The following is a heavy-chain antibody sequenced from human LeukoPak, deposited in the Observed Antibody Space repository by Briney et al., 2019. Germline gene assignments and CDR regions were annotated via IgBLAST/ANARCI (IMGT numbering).Heavy chain of an antibody. CDR2: IYPADSDT. D-gene: IGHD3-10*01. CDR1: GYSFTSYW. J-gene: IGHJ3*02. Sequence: GESLKISCRGSGYSFTSYWIGWVRQMPGKGLEWMGIIYPADSDTRYSPSFQGQVTISAGKSISTAFLQWSSLKASDTAMYYCARAMVRGVMSAFDIWGQGTMVTVSS. CDR3: ARAMVRGVMSAFDI. V-gene: IGHV5-51*01.